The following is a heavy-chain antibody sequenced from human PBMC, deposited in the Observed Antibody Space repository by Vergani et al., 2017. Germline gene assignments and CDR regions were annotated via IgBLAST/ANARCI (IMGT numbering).Heavy chain of an antibody. V-gene: IGHV3-9*01. J-gene: IGHJ5*02. CDR1: GFTFDDYA. D-gene: IGHD3-10*01. CDR3: AKDTMGRGDSLSGWFDP. CDR2: ISWISGSI. Sequence: EVQLVESGGGLVQPGRSLRLSCAASGFTFDDYAMHWVRQAPGKGLEWVSGISWISGSIGYADSVKGRFTISRDNAKNSLYLQMNSLRAEDTALYYCAKDTMGRGDSLSGWFDPWGQGTLVTVSS.